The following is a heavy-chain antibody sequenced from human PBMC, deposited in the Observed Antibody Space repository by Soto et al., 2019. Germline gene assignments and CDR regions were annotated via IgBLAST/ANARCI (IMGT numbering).Heavy chain of an antibody. CDR3: ARRDGYNYFDF. Sequence: QVQLVESGGGLVKPGGSLRLSCVASGFTFSDSYMSWVRQAPGKGLEWVSYISSTSSFTDYAESVKGRFIISRDNAKNSLFLQMNSLRAEDTALYYRARRDGYNYFDFWGQGTLVSVSS. V-gene: IGHV3-11*06. CDR2: ISSTSSFT. J-gene: IGHJ4*02. D-gene: IGHD5-12*01. CDR1: GFTFSDSY.